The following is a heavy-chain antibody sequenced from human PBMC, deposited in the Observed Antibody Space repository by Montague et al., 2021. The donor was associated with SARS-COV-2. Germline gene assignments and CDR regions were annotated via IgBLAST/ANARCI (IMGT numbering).Heavy chain of an antibody. CDR1: GGSISTYY. V-gene: IGHV4-59*01. CDR2: IDYSGST. CDR3: ARLPYDNSYGMDV. J-gene: IGHJ6*02. D-gene: IGHD3-9*01. Sequence: SETLSLTCTVSGGSISTYYWNRIRQFPGKGLEWIGYIDYSGSTNYNPSLQSRVIISVDRSKIQFSPKLNSVTAADTAIYYCARLPYDNSYGMDVWGQGTTVTVPS.